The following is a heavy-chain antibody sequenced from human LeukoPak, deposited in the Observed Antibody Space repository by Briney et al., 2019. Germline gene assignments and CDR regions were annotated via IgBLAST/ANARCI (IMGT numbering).Heavy chain of an antibody. CDR3: ARDSDPAPVGESYPLGS. CDR2: INPNTGAR. CDR1: GYTFTGYY. V-gene: IGHV1-2*02. J-gene: IGHJ5*02. Sequence: ASVKVSCKASGYTFTGYYMHWVRQAPGQQLEWVGGINPNTGARNYAREFQGRVTMTRDTSIDTAYMELNRLTSDDTAVYYCARDSDPAPVGESYPLGSWGQGTLVTVSS. D-gene: IGHD3-16*01.